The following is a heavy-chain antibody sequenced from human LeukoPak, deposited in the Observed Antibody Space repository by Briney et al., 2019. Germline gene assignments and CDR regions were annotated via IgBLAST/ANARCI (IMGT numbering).Heavy chain of an antibody. CDR2: IIPIFGTA. CDR3: ARNDGKNYYYYYYMDV. CDR1: GGTFSSYA. Sequence: ASVKVSCKASGGTFSSYAISWVRQAPGQGLEWMGGIIPIFGTANYAQKFQGRVTITTDESTSTAYMELSSLRSEDTAVYYCARNDGKNYYYYYYMDVWGKGTTVTVSS. V-gene: IGHV1-69*05. J-gene: IGHJ6*03.